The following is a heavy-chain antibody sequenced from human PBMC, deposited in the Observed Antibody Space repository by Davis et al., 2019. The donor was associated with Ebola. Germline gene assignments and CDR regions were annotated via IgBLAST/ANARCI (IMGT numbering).Heavy chain of an antibody. D-gene: IGHD3-10*01. CDR2: TSYVGSHK. V-gene: IGHV3-30*04. Sequence: GESLKISCAASGFTFSNYAMHWVRQAPGKGLEWVAVTSYVGSHKFYADSVKGRFTISSDNSQNTLSLEIDSLTLEDTAVYYCARGRGLWFGELFDPPDYWGQGTLVTVSS. CDR1: GFTFSNYA. CDR3: ARGRGLWFGELFDPPDY. J-gene: IGHJ4*02.